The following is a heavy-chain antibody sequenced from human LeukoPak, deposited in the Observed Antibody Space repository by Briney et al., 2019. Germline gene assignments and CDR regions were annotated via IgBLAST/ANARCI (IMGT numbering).Heavy chain of an antibody. D-gene: IGHD2-2*02. V-gene: IGHV3-15*01. CDR3: TTVRIVAVPAAIPGNY. CDR2: IKSKTDGGTT. CDR1: GFTFNNAW. J-gene: IGHJ4*02. Sequence: GGSLRLSCTASGFTFNNAWMSWVRQAPGKGLEWVSRIKSKTDGGTTDYAAPVKGRFTISRDDSKNTLYLQMNSLKTEDTAVYYCTTVRIVAVPAAIPGNYWGQGTLVTVSS.